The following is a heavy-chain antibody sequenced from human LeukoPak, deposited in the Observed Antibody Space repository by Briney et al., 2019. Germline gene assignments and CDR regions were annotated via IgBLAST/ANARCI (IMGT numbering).Heavy chain of an antibody. J-gene: IGHJ4*02. CDR1: GYTFTSYG. Sequence: VASVKVSCKASGYTFTSYGISWVRQAPGQGLEWMGWISACNGNTNYAQKLQGRVTMTTDTPTSTAYMELRSLRSDDTAVYYCARRRIAAAYFDYWGQGTLVTVSS. CDR3: ARRRIAAAYFDY. D-gene: IGHD6-13*01. CDR2: ISACNGNT. V-gene: IGHV1-18*01.